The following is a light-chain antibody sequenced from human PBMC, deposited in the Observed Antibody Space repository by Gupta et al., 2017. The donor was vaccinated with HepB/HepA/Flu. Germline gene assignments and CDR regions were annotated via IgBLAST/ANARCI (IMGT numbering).Light chain of an antibody. CDR3: SSDTSSSTLL. Sequence: QSALPQPASVSGSPGQSLSISCTGTSSDVGGYNYVSWYQQHPGKAPKLMIYDVSNRPAGVSNRFSGSKAGNTASLTISGLQAEDEADYYCSSDTSSSTLLFGGGTKLTVL. CDR2: DVS. J-gene: IGLJ2*01. V-gene: IGLV2-14*03. CDR1: SSDVGGYNY.